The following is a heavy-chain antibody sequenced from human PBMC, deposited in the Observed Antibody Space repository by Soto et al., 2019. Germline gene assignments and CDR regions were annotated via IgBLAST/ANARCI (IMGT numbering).Heavy chain of an antibody. CDR3: AREPYLPKARNDL. D-gene: IGHD2-21*01. CDR2: IFRSGVT. CDR1: GDSVSSADYF. J-gene: IGHJ5*02. Sequence: SETLSLTCNVSGDSVSSADYFWTWIRQSPGKRLEWMGYIFRSGVTYYNPSLNSRLLISVDSSNNQFSLELMSVTVADTAVYFCAREPYLPKARNDLWRQGILVTVCS. V-gene: IGHV4-30-4*01.